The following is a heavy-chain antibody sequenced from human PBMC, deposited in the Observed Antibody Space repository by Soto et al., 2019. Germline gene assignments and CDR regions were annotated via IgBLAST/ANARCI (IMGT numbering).Heavy chain of an antibody. CDR1: AFTFSSYA. Sequence: GGSLRLSCAASAFTFSSYAMSWVRQAPGKGLEWVSAISGSGGSTYYADSVKGRFSTSRDNSKSTLYLQMHSLRAEDTAVYFCAKTLTIFGVVIHYGMHVWGQGTTVTVSS. J-gene: IGHJ6*02. CDR3: AKTLTIFGVVIHYGMHV. D-gene: IGHD3-3*01. CDR2: ISGSGGST. V-gene: IGHV3-23*01.